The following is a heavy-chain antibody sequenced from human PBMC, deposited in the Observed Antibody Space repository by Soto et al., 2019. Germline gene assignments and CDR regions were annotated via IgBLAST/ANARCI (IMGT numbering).Heavy chain of an antibody. CDR3: TSKFGQLLADAFDI. CDR1: GDSISRSYW. Sequence: QVQLQESGPGLVKPSGTLSLTCAVSGDSISRSYWWSWVRQFPGKGLEWIGEIYHSGSTIYNPSLQCRVTLSVDKSKNEFSLKMSSVTAADTAVYYCTSKFGQLLADAFDIWGQGTMVTVSS. D-gene: IGHD3-10*01. J-gene: IGHJ3*02. CDR2: IYHSGST. V-gene: IGHV4-4*02.